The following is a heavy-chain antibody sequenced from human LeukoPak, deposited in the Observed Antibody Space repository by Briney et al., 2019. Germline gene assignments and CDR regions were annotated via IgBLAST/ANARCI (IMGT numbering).Heavy chain of an antibody. D-gene: IGHD3-22*01. J-gene: IGHJ4*02. CDR3: TRHNPNYYDSSGISGDFDY. CDR2: IRSKANSYAT. Sequence: PGGSLRLSCAASGFTFSGSAMHWVRQASGKGLKWVGRIRSKANSYATAYAASVKGRFTISRDDSKNTAYLQMNSLKTEGTAVYYCTRHNPNYYDSSGISGDFDYWGQGTLVTVSS. V-gene: IGHV3-73*01. CDR1: GFTFSGSA.